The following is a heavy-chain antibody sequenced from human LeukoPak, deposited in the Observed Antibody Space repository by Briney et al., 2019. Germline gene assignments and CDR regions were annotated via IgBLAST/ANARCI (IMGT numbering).Heavy chain of an antibody. V-gene: IGHV1-69*13. CDR3: ASYYDSSGPFDY. CDR2: IIPIFGTA. Sequence: SVKVSCKASGGTFSSYAISWVRQAPGQGLEWMGGIIPIFGTANYAQKFQGRVTITADESTSTAYMELSSLRSEDTAVYYCASYYDSSGPFDYWGQGTLVTVSS. D-gene: IGHD3-22*01. J-gene: IGHJ4*02. CDR1: GGTFSSYA.